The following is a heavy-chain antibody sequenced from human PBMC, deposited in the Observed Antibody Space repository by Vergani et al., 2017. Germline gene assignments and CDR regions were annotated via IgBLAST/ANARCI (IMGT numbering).Heavy chain of an antibody. CDR3: ASIARAPTRRNPPPDY. V-gene: IGHV4-34*01. CDR2: VNHGGST. Sequence: QVQLQEWGAGLLKTSETLSLTCGVSGGSFSDYYWSWIRQAPGMGLEWIGEVNHGGSTNYNPSLKSRVSISVDTSKNQFSLQLPSVTAADSALSFCASIARAPTRRNPPPDYWGQGILVTVSS. D-gene: IGHD3-16*02. J-gene: IGHJ4*02. CDR1: GGSFSDYY.